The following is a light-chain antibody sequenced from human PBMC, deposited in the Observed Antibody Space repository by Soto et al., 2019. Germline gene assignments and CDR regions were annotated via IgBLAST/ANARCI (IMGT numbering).Light chain of an antibody. CDR1: QNINNL. V-gene: IGKV1-5*03. J-gene: IGKJ1*01. Sequence: DIQMTQSPSTLSASVGDRVTITCRASQNINNLLAWYQQKPGKAPNLLIYKASSLEIGVPSRFGGSGYGTEFTLTISSLQPEDFATFYCQQYSTYSRAFGQGTKVEIK. CDR2: KAS. CDR3: QQYSTYSRA.